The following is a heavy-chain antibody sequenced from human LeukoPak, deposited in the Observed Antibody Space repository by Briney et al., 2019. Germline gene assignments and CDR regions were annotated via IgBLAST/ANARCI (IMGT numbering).Heavy chain of an antibody. Sequence: LRLSCAVSGYTFSDHYIDWIRQPPGKGLEWIGEINHSGSANYNPSLKSRVTISVDTSKNQFSLKLSSVTAADTAVYYCARGRLGCSSTSCYAGDYYYYGMDVWGQGATVTVSS. CDR3: ARGRLGCSSTSCYAGDYYYYGMDV. J-gene: IGHJ6*02. CDR2: INHSGSA. D-gene: IGHD2-2*01. CDR1: GYTFSDHY. V-gene: IGHV4-34*01.